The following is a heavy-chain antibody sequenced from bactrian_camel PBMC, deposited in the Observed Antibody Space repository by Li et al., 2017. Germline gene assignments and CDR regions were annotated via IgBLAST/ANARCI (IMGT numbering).Heavy chain of an antibody. V-gene: IGHV3S53*01. D-gene: IGHD1*01. CDR1: GSTYSGRC. CDR3: AAAYPYDKAHTVIPIGSRRPGFGV. Sequence: HVQLVESGGGSVQAGGSLRLSCLASGSTYSGRCMGWFRLAPGKEREMVARIDSDGTTTYLDSVKGRFTISQDTTNGTVYLTMNNLQPEDSAKYYCAAAYPYDKAHTVIPIGSRRPGFGVWGQGTQVTVS. CDR2: IDSDGTT. J-gene: IGHJ4*01.